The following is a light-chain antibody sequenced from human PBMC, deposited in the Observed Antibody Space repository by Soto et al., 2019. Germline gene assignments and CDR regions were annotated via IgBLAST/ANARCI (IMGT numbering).Light chain of an antibody. CDR1: SIDVGVYNY. CDR2: EVT. V-gene: IGLV2-8*01. CDR3: SSDAGNYNYV. J-gene: IGLJ1*01. Sequence: LTQPPSASGSPGQSVTISCTGTSIDVGVYNYVSWYQQHPGKAPKFIIYEVTKRPAGVHDRFSGSKSGNTASLTLSGLQAEDEADYFCSSDAGNYNYVFGTGTKV.